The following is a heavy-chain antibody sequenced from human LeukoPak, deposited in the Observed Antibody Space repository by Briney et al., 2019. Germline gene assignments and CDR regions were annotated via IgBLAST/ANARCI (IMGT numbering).Heavy chain of an antibody. J-gene: IGHJ4*02. Sequence: GGSLRLPWAASGFTFSSYWMSWMRQAPGKGLQLVANIKHDGSEQYYVYSVKGRFTISRDNAKNSLYLQMNSLGAEDTAVYYCKSGGAAPGTFDYWGQGALVTVSS. CDR2: IKHDGSEQ. V-gene: IGHV3-7*01. D-gene: IGHD6-13*01. CDR3: KSGGAAPGTFDY. CDR1: GFTFSSYW.